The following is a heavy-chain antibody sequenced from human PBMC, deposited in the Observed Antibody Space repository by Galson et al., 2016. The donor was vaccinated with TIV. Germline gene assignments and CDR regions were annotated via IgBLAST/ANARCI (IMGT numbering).Heavy chain of an antibody. CDR1: GDSISSSSYY. D-gene: IGHD1-20*01. CDR2: LFYRGGT. Sequence: ETLSLTCTVSGDSISSSSYYWGWIRQPPGKGLEWIGNLFYRGGTNSNPSLKRRVTISVDTSKNQFSLRLSSVTAADTAVYYCARVSITGTSPPRGYFDYWGQGSLVTASS. V-gene: IGHV4-39*07. J-gene: IGHJ4*02. CDR3: ARVSITGTSPPRGYFDY.